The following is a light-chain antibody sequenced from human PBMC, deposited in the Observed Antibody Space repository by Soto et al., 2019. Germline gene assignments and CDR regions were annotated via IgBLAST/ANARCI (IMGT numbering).Light chain of an antibody. CDR3: QQGYSISWT. V-gene: IGKV1-39*01. CDR2: GAS. CDR1: QSISSY. J-gene: IGKJ5*01. Sequence: IQMTQSPSSLSASGGDRVTITCRASQSISSYLNWYQQRPGKAPKXLIYGASTLQSGVPSRFSGSGSGTEFNLTISSLQPEDFATYYCQQGYSISWTFGQGTRLEIK.